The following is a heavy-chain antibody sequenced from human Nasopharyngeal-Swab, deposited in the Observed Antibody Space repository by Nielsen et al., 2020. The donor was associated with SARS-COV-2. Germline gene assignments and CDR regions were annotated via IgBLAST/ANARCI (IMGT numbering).Heavy chain of an antibody. CDR2: ISHDGSDK. D-gene: IGHD3-3*01. CDR1: GFTFNNYN. J-gene: IGHJ1*01. CDR3: ARDYYDFWSGYYMGYFHL. Sequence: GESLKISCAASGFTFNNYNFNWVRQAPGKGLEWVALISHDGSDKYYADSVKGRFTISRDNSKNMLFVQMNSLRAEDTAVYYCARDYYDFWSGYYMGYFHLWGQGTLVTVSS. V-gene: IGHV3-30*03.